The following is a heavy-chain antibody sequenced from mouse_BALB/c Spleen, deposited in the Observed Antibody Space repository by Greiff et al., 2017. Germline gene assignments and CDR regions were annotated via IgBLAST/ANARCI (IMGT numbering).Heavy chain of an antibody. CDR2: INSNGGST. CDR1: GFTFSSYG. V-gene: IGHV5-6-3*01. J-gene: IGHJ4*01. D-gene: IGHD1-1*01. Sequence: EVQGVESGGGLVQPGGSLKLSCAASGFTFSSYGMSWVRQTPDKRLELVATINSNGGSTYYPDSVKGRFTISRDNAKNTLYLQMSSLKSEDTAMYYCAREGYYGSDAMDYWGQGTSVTVSS. CDR3: AREGYYGSDAMDY.